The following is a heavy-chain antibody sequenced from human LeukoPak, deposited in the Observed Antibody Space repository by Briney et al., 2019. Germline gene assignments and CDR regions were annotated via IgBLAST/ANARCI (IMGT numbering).Heavy chain of an antibody. CDR3: AKRGVVIRVILVGFHKEAYYFDS. V-gene: IGHV3-23*01. CDR1: GITLSNYG. J-gene: IGHJ4*02. CDR2: ISDRGGRT. D-gene: IGHD3-22*01. Sequence: GGSLRLSCAVSGITLSNYGMSWVRQAPGKGLEWVTGISDRGGRTNYADSVKGRFTISRDNPKNTLYLQMNSLRAEDTAVYFCAKRGVVIRVILVGFHKEAYYFDSWGQGALVTVSS.